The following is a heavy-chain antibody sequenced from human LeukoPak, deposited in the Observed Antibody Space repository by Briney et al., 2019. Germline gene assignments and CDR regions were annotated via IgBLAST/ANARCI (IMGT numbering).Heavy chain of an antibody. Sequence: SVKVSCKASGGTFSSYAISWVRQAPGHGLEWMGGIIPVFGTGDYPQKFQGRVTITADASTNTVYIDVSSLRYEDTAVYYCARGPATEPLRGDYYFYMDVWGKGTTVTVSS. CDR1: GGTFSSYA. CDR2: IIPVFGTG. J-gene: IGHJ6*03. CDR3: ARGPATEPLRGDYYFYMDV. V-gene: IGHV1-69*13. D-gene: IGHD1-14*01.